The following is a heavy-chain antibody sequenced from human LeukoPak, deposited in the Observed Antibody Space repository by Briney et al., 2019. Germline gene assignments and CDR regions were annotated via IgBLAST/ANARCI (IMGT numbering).Heavy chain of an antibody. V-gene: IGHV3-15*01. CDR2: IKSKTDGGTT. CDR1: GFTFSNAW. J-gene: IGHJ4*02. CDR3: TTDPRNGYYFDY. D-gene: IGHD1-1*01. Sequence: SGGSLRLSCAASGFTFSNAWMSWVRQAPGKGLEWIGRIKSKTDGGTTDYAAPVKGRFTNSRDDSTDTLYLQLNSLKTEDTAIYYCTTDPRNGYYFDYWGQGTLVTVSS.